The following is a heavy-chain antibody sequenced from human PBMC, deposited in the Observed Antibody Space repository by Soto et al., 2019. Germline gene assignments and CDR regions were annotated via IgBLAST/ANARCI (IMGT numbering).Heavy chain of an antibody. Sequence: QVQLVQSGPEVKMPGASVKVSCKTSGYTFTAYGLAWLRQAPGQRPEWMGWVSTNNADTNYAPKLQDRVTLTTDKSTTTTYMELRSLRADDTAIYYCARELNTDSSAYYSFAFWGQGTLVTVSS. CDR1: GYTFTAYG. V-gene: IGHV1-18*01. J-gene: IGHJ4*02. CDR3: ARELNTDSSAYYSFAF. CDR2: VSTNNADT. D-gene: IGHD3-22*01.